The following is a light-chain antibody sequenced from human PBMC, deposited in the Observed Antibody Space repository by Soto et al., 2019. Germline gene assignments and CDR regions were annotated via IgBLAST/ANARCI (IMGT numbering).Light chain of an antibody. CDR3: QQYGSSPPT. Sequence: EIVLTQSPGTPSLSPGERATLSCRASQSVSSSYLAWYQQKAGQAPRLLIYGASSRATGIPDKFSGSGSGTDFTLTISRLEPEDFAVYYCQQYGSSPPTFGQGTKVDIK. CDR1: QSVSSSY. J-gene: IGKJ1*01. CDR2: GAS. V-gene: IGKV3-20*01.